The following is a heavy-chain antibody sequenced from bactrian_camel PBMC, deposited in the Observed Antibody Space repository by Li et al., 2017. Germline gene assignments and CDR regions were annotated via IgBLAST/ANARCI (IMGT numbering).Heavy chain of an antibody. CDR2: IGVGDAI. D-gene: IGHD2*01. J-gene: IGHJ4*01. V-gene: IGHV3S53*01. Sequence: HVQLVESGGGSAQAGGSLRLTCTYTASSYCVAWFCQVPGKEREGVASIGVGDAITYTDSVKGRFTVSRDNAKNTLYLQLNSLKTEDTAVYYCVREYPWGVIPADYTYWGQGTQVTVS. CDR1: ASSYC. CDR3: VREYPWGVIPADYTY.